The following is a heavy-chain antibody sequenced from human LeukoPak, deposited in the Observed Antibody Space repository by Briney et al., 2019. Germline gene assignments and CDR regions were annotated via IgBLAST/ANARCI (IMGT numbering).Heavy chain of an antibody. CDR1: GYSFPNYW. Sequence: RESLKISCTGSGYSFPNYWITWVRRMPGKGLDWMGIIYPGDSDDTTYSPSFQGLVTFSADNSISTAYLQWSSLQASDTAIYYCARLLGPNRALDYWGQGTLVTVSS. V-gene: IGHV5-51*01. J-gene: IGHJ4*02. CDR2: IYPGDSDDT. CDR3: ARLLGPNRALDY.